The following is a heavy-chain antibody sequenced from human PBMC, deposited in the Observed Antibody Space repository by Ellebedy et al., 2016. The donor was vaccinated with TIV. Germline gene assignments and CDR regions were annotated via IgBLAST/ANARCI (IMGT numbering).Heavy chain of an antibody. D-gene: IGHD4-17*01. Sequence: GESLKISCKTSCSIFTKHWIAWVRQMPGKGLEWMGFIYPDDSDARYSPSFQGQVTISSDKSINTAYLQWSGLKATDTAMYYCARLRDAWADEIEYWGQGTLGTVSS. CDR1: CSIFTKHW. V-gene: IGHV5-51*01. CDR2: IYPDDSDA. J-gene: IGHJ4*02. CDR3: ARLRDAWADEIEY.